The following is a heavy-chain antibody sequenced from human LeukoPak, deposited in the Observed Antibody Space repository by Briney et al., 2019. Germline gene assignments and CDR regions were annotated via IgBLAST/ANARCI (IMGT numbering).Heavy chain of an antibody. J-gene: IGHJ4*02. CDR2: INPNSGGT. D-gene: IGHD3-22*01. CDR3: ARDPYDSSGYGYDY. Sequence: GASVKVSCKASGYTFTGYYMHWVRQAPGRGLEWMGWINPNSGGTNHAQKFQGRVTMTRDTSISTAYMELSRLRSDDTAVYYCARDPYDSSGYGYDYWGQGTLVTVSS. CDR1: GYTFTGYY. V-gene: IGHV1-2*02.